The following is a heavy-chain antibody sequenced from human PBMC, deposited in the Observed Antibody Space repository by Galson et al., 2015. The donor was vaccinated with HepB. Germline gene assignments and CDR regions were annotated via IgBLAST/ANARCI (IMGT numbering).Heavy chain of an antibody. Sequence: SLRLSCAASGFTFSSYAMSWVRQAPGKGLEWVSAIDDSGDVTLYADSVKGRFTVSRDNSKNTLYLQMNSLKTEDTAVYYCTRERKYYGSGSPSPYWGQGTLVTVSS. CDR3: TRERKYYGSGSPSPY. V-gene: IGHV3-23*01. D-gene: IGHD3-10*01. CDR1: GFTFSSYA. CDR2: IDDSGDVT. J-gene: IGHJ4*02.